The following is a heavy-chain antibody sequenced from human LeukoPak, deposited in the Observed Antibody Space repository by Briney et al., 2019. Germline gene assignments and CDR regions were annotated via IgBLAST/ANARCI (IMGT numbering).Heavy chain of an antibody. CDR1: GFTFSSYS. D-gene: IGHD6-19*01. Sequence: GGSLRLSCAASGFTFSSYSMNWVRQAPGKGLEWVSSISSSSSYIYYADSVKGRFTISRDNAKNSLYLQMNSLRAEDTAVYYCARTSHRTAVAGTFWFDPWGQGTLVTVSS. CDR3: ARTSHRTAVAGTFWFDP. V-gene: IGHV3-21*01. J-gene: IGHJ5*02. CDR2: ISSSSSYI.